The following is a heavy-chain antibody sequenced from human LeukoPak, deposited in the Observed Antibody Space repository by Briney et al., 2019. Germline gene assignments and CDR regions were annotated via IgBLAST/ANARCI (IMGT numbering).Heavy chain of an antibody. CDR1: GYTFTSYG. Sequence: ASVKVSCKASGYTFTSYGISWVRQAPGQGLGWMGWISAYNGNTNYAQKLQGRVTMTTDTSTSTAYMELRSLRSDDTAVYYCARDVITFGGVIVLFDYWGQGTLVTVSS. CDR2: ISAYNGNT. V-gene: IGHV1-18*01. CDR3: ARDVITFGGVIVLFDY. J-gene: IGHJ4*02. D-gene: IGHD3-16*02.